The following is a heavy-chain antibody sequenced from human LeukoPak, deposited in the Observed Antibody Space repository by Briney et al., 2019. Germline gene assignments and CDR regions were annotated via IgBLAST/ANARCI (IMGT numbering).Heavy chain of an antibody. V-gene: IGHV3-23*01. CDR3: AKEVGHFDI. Sequence: QPGGSLRLSCAASGFTFSSYAMTWVRQGPGKGLEWVSVISGSGDSTYYADSVEGRFTISRDNSKNTLYLQMNSLRDEDTAVYYCAKEVGHFDIWGQGTKVSVSS. CDR2: ISGSGDST. D-gene: IGHD1-26*01. J-gene: IGHJ3*02. CDR1: GFTFSSYA.